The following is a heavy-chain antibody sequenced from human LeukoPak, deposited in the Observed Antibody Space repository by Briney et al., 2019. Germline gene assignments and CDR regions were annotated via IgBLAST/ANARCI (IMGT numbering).Heavy chain of an antibody. CDR2: INSDGSST. CDR3: ARAPAWLVDYYYYYMDV. D-gene: IGHD3-22*01. V-gene: IGHV3-74*01. Sequence: PGGSLRLSCAASGFTLSSYWMHWVRQAPGKGLVWVSRINSDGSSTSYADSVKGRFTISRDNAKNTLYLQMNSLRAEDTAVYYCARAPAWLVDYYYYYMDVWGKGTTVTVSS. J-gene: IGHJ6*03. CDR1: GFTLSSYW.